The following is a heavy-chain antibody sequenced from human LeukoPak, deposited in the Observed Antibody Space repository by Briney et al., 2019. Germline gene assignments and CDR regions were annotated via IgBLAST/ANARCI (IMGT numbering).Heavy chain of an antibody. J-gene: IGHJ4*02. V-gene: IGHV3-30*18. CDR3: AKSDGSSSLFDY. CDR1: GFTFSSYG. D-gene: IGHD6-6*01. CDR2: ISYDGSNK. Sequence: GRSLRLSCAAYGFTFSSYGMHWVRQAPGKGLEWVAVISYDGSNKYYADSVKGRFTISRDNSKNTLYLQMNNLRAEDTAVYYCAKSDGSSSLFDYWGQRTLVTVSS.